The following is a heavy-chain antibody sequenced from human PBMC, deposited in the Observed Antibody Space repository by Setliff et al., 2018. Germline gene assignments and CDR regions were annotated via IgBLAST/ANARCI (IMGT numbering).Heavy chain of an antibody. CDR1: GGSISSSSYY. V-gene: IGHV4-39*02. J-gene: IGHJ2*01. Sequence: SETLSLTCTVSGGSISSSSYYWGWIRQPPGKGLEWIGSIYYSGSTYYNPSLKSRVTISVDTSKNQFSLKLSSVTAADTAVYYCARDGELPDYWYFDLWGRGTLVTVSS. CDR3: ARDGELPDYWYFDL. D-gene: IGHD2-15*01. CDR2: IYYSGST.